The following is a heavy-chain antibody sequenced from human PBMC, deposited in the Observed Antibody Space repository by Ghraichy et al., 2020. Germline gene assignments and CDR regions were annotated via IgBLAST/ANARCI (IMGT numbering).Heavy chain of an antibody. CDR2: IYTSGST. CDR3: ARGYSSGWYENYYYYGMDV. J-gene: IGHJ6*02. V-gene: IGHV4-4*07. D-gene: IGHD6-19*01. CDR1: GGSISSYY. Sequence: SQTLSLTCTVSGGSISSYYWSWIRQPAGKGLEWIGRIYTSGSTNYNPSLKSRVTMSVDTSKNQFSLKLSSVTAADTAVYYCARGYSSGWYENYYYYGMDVWGQGTTVTVSS.